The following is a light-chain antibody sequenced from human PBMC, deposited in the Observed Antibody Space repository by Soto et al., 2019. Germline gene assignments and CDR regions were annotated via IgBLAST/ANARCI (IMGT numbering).Light chain of an antibody. CDR2: DAS. CDR1: QSVSSY. J-gene: IGKJ3*01. V-gene: IGKV3-11*01. CDR3: QQRSNWPCT. Sequence: EIVLTQSPATLSLSPGERATLSCRASQSVSSYLAWYQQKPGQAPRLLIYDASNRATGIPARFSRSGSGTDFTLTSSSLEPEDFAVYYCQQRSNWPCTFDPGTKVDIK.